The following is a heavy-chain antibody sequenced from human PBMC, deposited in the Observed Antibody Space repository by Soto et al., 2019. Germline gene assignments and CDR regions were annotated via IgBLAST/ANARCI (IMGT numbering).Heavy chain of an antibody. CDR2: IYYSGST. J-gene: IGHJ4*02. CDR1: GGSISSSSYY. CDR3: ARRFQGDYEFDY. V-gene: IGHV4-39*01. Sequence: SETLSLTCTVSGGSISSSSYYWGWIRQPPGKGLEWIGSIYYSGSTYYNPSLKSRVTISVDTSKNQFSLKLSSVTAADTAVYYCARRFQGDYEFDYWGQGTLVTVSS. D-gene: IGHD4-17*01.